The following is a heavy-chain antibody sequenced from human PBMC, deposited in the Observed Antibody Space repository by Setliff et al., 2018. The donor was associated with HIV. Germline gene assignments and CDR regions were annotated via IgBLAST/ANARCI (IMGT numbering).Heavy chain of an antibody. J-gene: IGHJ6*03. CDR1: GYTFSSHG. V-gene: IGHV1-18*01. CDR3: ARDCITIFCVAQYYNYMDV. CDR2: ISAYNGDT. D-gene: IGHD3-3*01. Sequence: ASVKVSCKASGYTFSSHGISWVRQAPGQGLEWMGWISAYNGDTNYVQKFQGRVTMTTDTSTNTAYMELRSLRSDDTAVYYCARDCITIFCVAQYYNYMDVWGKGTTVTVSS.